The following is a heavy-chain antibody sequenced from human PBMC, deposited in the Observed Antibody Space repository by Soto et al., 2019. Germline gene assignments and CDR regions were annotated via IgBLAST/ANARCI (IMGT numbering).Heavy chain of an antibody. CDR2: ISSSSGYI. Sequence: EVQLVESGGGWVRLGGSLSPSFQPLGSPLVGISLNWFRKAPGKGLGWVSSISSSSGYIYYANSVKGRFTISRDNAKNSLYLQMNSLRAEDTAVYYCARSVGRYYDSSGYDYWGQGTLVTVSS. V-gene: IGHV3-21*01. CDR3: ARSVGRYYDSSGYDY. CDR1: GSPLVGIS. J-gene: IGHJ4*02. D-gene: IGHD3-22*01.